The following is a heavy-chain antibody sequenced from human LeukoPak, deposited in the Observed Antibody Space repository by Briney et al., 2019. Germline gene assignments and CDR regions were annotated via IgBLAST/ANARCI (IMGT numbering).Heavy chain of an antibody. Sequence: SETLSLTCTVSGGSISSSSYYWGWIRQPPGKGLEWIGSIYYSGSTYYNPSLKSRVTISVDTSKNQFSLKLSSVTAADTAVYYCVTLRLGELSLFNYWGQGTLVTVSS. D-gene: IGHD3-16*02. CDR2: IYYSGST. CDR1: GGSISSSSYY. CDR3: VTLRLGELSLFNY. J-gene: IGHJ4*02. V-gene: IGHV4-39*01.